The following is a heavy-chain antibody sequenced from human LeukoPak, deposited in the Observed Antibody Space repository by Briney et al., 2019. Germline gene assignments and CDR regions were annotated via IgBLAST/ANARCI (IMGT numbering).Heavy chain of an antibody. CDR2: IYYSGSR. Sequence: SETLSLTCTVSGGSISSSIYYWGWIRQPPGKGLEWIGSIYYSGSRYYNPSLKSRVTISVDTSKNQFSLKLSSVTAADTAVYYCARGARFGELSYYYYYMDVWGKGTTVTVSS. V-gene: IGHV4-39*07. D-gene: IGHD3-10*01. CDR3: ARGARFGELSYYYYYMDV. J-gene: IGHJ6*03. CDR1: GGSISSSIYY.